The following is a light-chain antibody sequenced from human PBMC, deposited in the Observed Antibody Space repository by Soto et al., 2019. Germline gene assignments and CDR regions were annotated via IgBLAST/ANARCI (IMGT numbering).Light chain of an antibody. CDR1: QSVNSD. CDR2: GAS. Sequence: EIVLTQSPATLSVSPGNRATLSCRASQSVNSDLAWYQQKPGQAPRLLIYGASSRATGIPDRFSGSGSGTDFTLTINRLEPEDFAVYYCQQYENSPITFGQGTRLEIK. CDR3: QQYENSPIT. J-gene: IGKJ5*01. V-gene: IGKV3-20*01.